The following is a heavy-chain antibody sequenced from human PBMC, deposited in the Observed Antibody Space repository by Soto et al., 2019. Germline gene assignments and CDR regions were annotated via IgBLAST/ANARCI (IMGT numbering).Heavy chain of an antibody. CDR1: GFMFRTYL. D-gene: IGHD3-16*01. CDR2: IKQDGNEK. J-gene: IGHJ6*02. V-gene: IGHV3-7*01. Sequence: GSLRLSCAASGFMFRTYLMSWVRQAPGKGLEWVANIKQDGNEKFNVDSVKGRFTISRDNAKKSLYLQMNSLRADDTAVYYCVGSLTYEVPYCYYVLDVWSQGTTVTGSS. CDR3: VGSLTYEVPYCYYVLDV.